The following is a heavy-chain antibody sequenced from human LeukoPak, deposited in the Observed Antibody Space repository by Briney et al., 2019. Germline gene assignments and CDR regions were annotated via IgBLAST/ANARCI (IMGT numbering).Heavy chain of an antibody. V-gene: IGHV4-30-2*01. J-gene: IGHJ4*02. CDR3: ARVLRYSFYFDY. CDR2: IYHSGST. D-gene: IGHD3-9*01. CDR1: DGSISSGGYS. Sequence: SETLSLTCAVSDGSISSGGYSWSWIRQPPGKGLEWIGYIYHSGSTYYNPSLKSRVTISVDRSKNQFSLKLSSVTAADTAVYYCARVLRYSFYFDYWGQGTLVTVSS.